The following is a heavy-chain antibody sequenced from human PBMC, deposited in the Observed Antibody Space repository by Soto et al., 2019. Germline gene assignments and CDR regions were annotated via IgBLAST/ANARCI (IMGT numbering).Heavy chain of an antibody. Sequence: ASVKVSCKTSGYTFIDNYIHWVRQAPGQGLEWMGFINPSDGGTTYAQNFQGRVTMTRDTSMTTVYMDLSNLRSEDSAVYYCARADNWNHHFFDYWGQGTLVTVS. CDR2: INPSDGGT. CDR1: GYTFIDNY. D-gene: IGHD1-1*01. V-gene: IGHV1-46*01. J-gene: IGHJ4*02. CDR3: ARADNWNHHFFDY.